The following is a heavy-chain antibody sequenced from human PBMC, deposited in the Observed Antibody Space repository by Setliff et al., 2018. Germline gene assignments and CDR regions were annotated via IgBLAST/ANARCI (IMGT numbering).Heavy chain of an antibody. V-gene: IGHV4-39*01. Sequence: SETLSLTCTVSGGSISSSSYYWGWIRQPPGKGLEWIGSIYYSGSTYYNPSLKSRVTISVDTSKNQFSLKLSSVTAADTAVYYCASLGIAAGTLRHPDYWGQGTLVTVSS. D-gene: IGHD6-13*01. CDR3: ASLGIAAGTLRHPDY. CDR2: IYYSGST. CDR1: GGSISSSSYY. J-gene: IGHJ4*02.